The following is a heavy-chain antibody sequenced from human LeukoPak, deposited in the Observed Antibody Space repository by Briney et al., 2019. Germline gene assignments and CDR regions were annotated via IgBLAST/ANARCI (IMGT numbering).Heavy chain of an antibody. CDR1: GYTFTSYY. V-gene: IGHV1-46*01. CDR3: ARDFRRGSSGYLYY. Sequence: ASVKVSCKASGYTFTSYYMHWVRQAPGQGLEWMGIINPSGGSTSYAQKFQGRVTMTRDTSTSTVYMELSRPRSENTAEYCCARDFRRGSSGYLYYWGQGTLVSVSS. J-gene: IGHJ4*02. CDR2: INPSGGST. D-gene: IGHD3-22*01.